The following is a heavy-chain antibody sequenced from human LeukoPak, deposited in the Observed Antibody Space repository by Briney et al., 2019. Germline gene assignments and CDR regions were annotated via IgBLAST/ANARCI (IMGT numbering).Heavy chain of an antibody. J-gene: IGHJ5*02. CDR2: IPYDGSGK. D-gene: IGHD2-8*02. CDR1: GFTFRSYG. Sequence: PGRSLRLSCAASGFTFRSYGMHWVRQAPGKGLEWVAAIPYDGSGKYYVDSVKGRFTISRDNSKNTVYLQMNSLRAEDTAVYYCVKDTGGTSLSNWFDPWGQGTPLTVSS. V-gene: IGHV3-33*06. CDR3: VKDTGGTSLSNWFDP.